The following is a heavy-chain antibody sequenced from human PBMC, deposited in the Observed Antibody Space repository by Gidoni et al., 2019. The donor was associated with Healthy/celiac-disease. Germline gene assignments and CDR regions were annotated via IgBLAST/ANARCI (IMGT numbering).Heavy chain of an antibody. D-gene: IGHD3-3*01. V-gene: IGHV3-33*01. CDR3: ARIPGGDYDFWSGYADY. Sequence: QVQLVESGGGVVQPGRSLRLSCAASGFTFSSYGMHWVRQAPGKGLEWVAVIWYDGSNKYYADSVKGRFTISRDNSKNTLYLQMNSLRAEDTAVYYCARIPGGDYDFWSGYADYWGQGTLVTVSS. J-gene: IGHJ4*02. CDR1: GFTFSSYG. CDR2: IWYDGSNK.